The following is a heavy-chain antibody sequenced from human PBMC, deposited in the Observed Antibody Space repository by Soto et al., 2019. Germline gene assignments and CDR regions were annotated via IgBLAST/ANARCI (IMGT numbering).Heavy chain of an antibody. D-gene: IGHD1-26*01. Sequence: SGPTLVNPTQTLTLTCTFSGFSLSTSGMRVSWIRQPPGKALEWLARIDWDDDKFYSTSLKTRLTISKDTSKNQVVLTMTNMDPVDTATYYWALRSGRYEDASDIWGQGTMVTVSS. CDR2: IDWDDDK. V-gene: IGHV2-70*04. J-gene: IGHJ3*02. CDR3: ALRSGRYEDASDI. CDR1: GFSLSTSGMR.